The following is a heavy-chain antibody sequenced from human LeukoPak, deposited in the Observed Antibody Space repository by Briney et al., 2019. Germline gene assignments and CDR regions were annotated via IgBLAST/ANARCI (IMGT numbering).Heavy chain of an antibody. J-gene: IGHJ4*02. D-gene: IGHD3-3*01. V-gene: IGHV3-23*01. Sequence: GGSLRLSCAASGFTFSSYWMSWVRQAPGKGLEWVSTISVGAEYIFYADSVKGRFTISRDDSNNALYLQMHSLRAEDTALYYCASGPPFLKYFEYWGQGTLVTVSS. CDR2: ISVGAEYI. CDR1: GFTFSSYW. CDR3: ASGPPFLKYFEY.